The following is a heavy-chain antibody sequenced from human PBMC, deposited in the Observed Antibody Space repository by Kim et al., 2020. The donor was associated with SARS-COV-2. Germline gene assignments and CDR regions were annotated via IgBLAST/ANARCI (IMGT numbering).Heavy chain of an antibody. D-gene: IGHD6-19*01. J-gene: IGHJ6*02. Sequence: SQTLSLTCAISGDSVSSNSASWNWIRQSPSRGLEWLGRTYYRSKWYNDYAVSVKSRITINPDTSKNQFSLQLNSVTPEDTAVYYCARDRSNYIAVAGTPSGMDVWGQGTTVTVSS. V-gene: IGHV6-1*01. CDR2: TYYRSKWYN. CDR3: ARDRSNYIAVAGTPSGMDV. CDR1: GDSVSSNSAS.